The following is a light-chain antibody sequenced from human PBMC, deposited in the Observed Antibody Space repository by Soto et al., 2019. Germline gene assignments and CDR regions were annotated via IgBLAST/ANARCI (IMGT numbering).Light chain of an antibody. J-gene: IGKJ3*01. V-gene: IGKV1-12*01. Sequence: IQMTQSPSSVSASVGDTVTLSCQTSHGVSGWLAWYQQKPGKAPTLLIYTVSNLQSGVPSRFSGSGSGTDFSLTITLLQPEAFATYFCQQGKTFPFTFGPGTKVEVK. CDR1: HGVSGW. CDR3: QQGKTFPFT. CDR2: TVS.